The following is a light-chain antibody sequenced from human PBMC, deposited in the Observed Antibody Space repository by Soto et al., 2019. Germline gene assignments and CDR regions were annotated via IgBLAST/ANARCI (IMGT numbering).Light chain of an antibody. J-gene: IGKJ1*01. CDR1: QSVSSN. Sequence: EIVMTQSPATLSVSPWERATLSCRASQSVSSNLAWYQQKPGQAPRLLIYGASTRATGIPARFSGSGSGTEFTLTISSLQSEDFAVYYCQQYNNWLRGTFGQGTKVDIK. CDR3: QQYNNWLRGT. V-gene: IGKV3-15*01. CDR2: GAS.